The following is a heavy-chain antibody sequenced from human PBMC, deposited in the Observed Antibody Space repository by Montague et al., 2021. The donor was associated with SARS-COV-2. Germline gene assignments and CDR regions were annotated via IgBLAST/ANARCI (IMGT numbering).Heavy chain of an antibody. CDR3: ARASITMVRGVTRWYFDL. V-gene: IGHV4-59*13. CDR1: GGSISSYY. J-gene: IGHJ2*01. Sequence: SETLSLTCTVSGGSISSYYWSWIRQPPGKGLEWIGYIYYSGSTNYNPSLMSRVTISVDTSKNQFSLKLSSVTAADTAVYYCARASITMVRGVTRWYFDLWGRGTLVTASS. D-gene: IGHD3-10*01. CDR2: IYYSGST.